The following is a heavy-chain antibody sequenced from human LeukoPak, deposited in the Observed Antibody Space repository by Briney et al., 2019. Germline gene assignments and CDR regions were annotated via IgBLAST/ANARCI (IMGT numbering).Heavy chain of an antibody. J-gene: IGHJ4*02. D-gene: IGHD3-10*01. Sequence: PGVSLRLSCAASGFTVSAYAMAWDRQAPGKGLEWVSTIYDDNTYYADSVKGRFAISTDNSKNTLYLQMNSLRVEDTAVYFCAARKVRGVWFYLDYWGQGTLVTVSS. CDR1: GFTVSAYA. V-gene: IGHV3-23*01. CDR2: IYDDNT. CDR3: AARKVRGVWFYLDY.